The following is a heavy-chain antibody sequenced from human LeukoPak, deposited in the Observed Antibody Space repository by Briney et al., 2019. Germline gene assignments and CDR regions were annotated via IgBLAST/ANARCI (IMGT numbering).Heavy chain of an antibody. CDR3: AKGTKIAVAGTPFDY. J-gene: IGHJ4*02. D-gene: IGHD6-19*01. V-gene: IGHV1-18*01. Sequence: ASVKVSCKASGYTFTSYGISWVRQAPGQGLEWMGWISAYNGNTNYAQKPQGRVTMTTDTSTSTAYMELRSLRSDDTAVYYCAKGTKIAVAGTPFDYWGQGTLVTVSS. CDR2: ISAYNGNT. CDR1: GYTFTSYG.